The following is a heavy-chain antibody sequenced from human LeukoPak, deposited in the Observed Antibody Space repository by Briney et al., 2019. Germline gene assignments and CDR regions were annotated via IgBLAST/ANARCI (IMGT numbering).Heavy chain of an antibody. Sequence: PGGSLRLSCAASGFTFSSYEMNWVRQAPGKGLEWVSYISSSGSTIYYADSVKGRFTISRDNSKNTLYLQMNSLRAEDTAVYYCARGSRRHIVVVTATLDYWGQGTLVTVSS. CDR2: ISSSGSTI. V-gene: IGHV3-48*03. J-gene: IGHJ4*02. D-gene: IGHD2-21*02. CDR3: ARGSRRHIVVVTATLDY. CDR1: GFTFSSYE.